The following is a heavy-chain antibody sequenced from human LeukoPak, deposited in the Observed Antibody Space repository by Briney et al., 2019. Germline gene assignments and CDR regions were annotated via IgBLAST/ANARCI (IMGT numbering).Heavy chain of an antibody. D-gene: IGHD5-12*01. CDR1: GDSFSSKSTA. CDR3: VRLVGRDIDY. V-gene: IGHV6-1*01. J-gene: IGHJ4*02. Sequence: SQTLSLTCAVSGDSFSSKSTAWDWIRQSPARGLEWLGRTYYRSKWYNGYAASVKSRITITPDTSKNQFSLQLNSVTPEDTAVYYCVRLVGRDIDYWGQGTLVTVSS. CDR2: TYYRSKWYN.